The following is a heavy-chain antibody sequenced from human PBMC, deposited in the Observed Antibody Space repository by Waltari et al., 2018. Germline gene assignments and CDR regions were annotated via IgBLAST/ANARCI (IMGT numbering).Heavy chain of an antibody. D-gene: IGHD6-13*01. Sequence: QVQLVQSGAEVKKPGSSVTVSCKASGGTFNSYAVSWVRQAPGQGLEWMGGIIPMFGTATYAQMFQDRVTFTADESTSTAYMELRSLRSEDTAVYYCAKCRSSWSPDWFDPWGQGTLVTVSS. CDR1: GGTFNSYA. CDR2: IIPMFGTA. CDR3: AKCRSSWSPDWFDP. J-gene: IGHJ5*02. V-gene: IGHV1-69*01.